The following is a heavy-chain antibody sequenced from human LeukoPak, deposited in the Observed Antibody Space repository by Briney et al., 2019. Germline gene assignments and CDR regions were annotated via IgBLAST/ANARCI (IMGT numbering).Heavy chain of an antibody. CDR1: GGCVSSGGYY. V-gene: IGHV4-39*07. D-gene: IGHD4/OR15-4a*01. CDR2: IYYSGST. CDR3: ARGGTLMTMVN. J-gene: IGHJ4*02. Sequence: PSETLTLTCSVSGGCVSSGGYYWGWIRQPPGKGLEWIGTIYYSGSTYYDPSLKSRVTISVDTSKNQFSLNLNSVTAADTAVHYCARGGTLMTMVNWGQGTLVTVSS.